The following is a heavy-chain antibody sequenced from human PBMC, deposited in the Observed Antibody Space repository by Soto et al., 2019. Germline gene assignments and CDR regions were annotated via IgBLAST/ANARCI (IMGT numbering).Heavy chain of an antibody. D-gene: IGHD2-2*01. V-gene: IGHV3-9*01. CDR2: ISWHSGSI. CDR1: VVLFSRYP. CDR3: AKAPVDQFVVNWVDP. Sequence: GGSLKLCCAASVVLFSRYPMSWVRHAPGNGLEGVAGISWHSGSIVYSDSVKGRFTISRDNAKKSLYVQMNSLRAEDTAVNYWAKAPVDQFVVNWVDPRGQGTLVTVSS. J-gene: IGHJ5*02.